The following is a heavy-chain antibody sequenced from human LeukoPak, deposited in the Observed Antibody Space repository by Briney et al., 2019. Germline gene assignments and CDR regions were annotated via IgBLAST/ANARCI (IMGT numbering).Heavy chain of an antibody. CDR1: GFTFSRHG. V-gene: IGHV3-30*02. D-gene: IGHD2-8*01. Sequence: GGSLRLSCAASGFTFSRHGMHWVRQAPGKGLEWVAFIRYDGSEKYYADSVKGRFTISRDNSENTLYLQMNSLRPEDTAVYYCARERSCTNGVCYRRDYWGQGTLVTVSS. CDR3: ARERSCTNGVCYRRDY. J-gene: IGHJ4*02. CDR2: IRYDGSEK.